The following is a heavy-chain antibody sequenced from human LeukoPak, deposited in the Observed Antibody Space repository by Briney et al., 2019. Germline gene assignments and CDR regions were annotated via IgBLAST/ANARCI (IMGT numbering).Heavy chain of an antibody. Sequence: PGGSLRLSCAASGFTFSSYSMNWVRQAPGKGLEWVSSISSSSNYIYYADSVKGRFAISRDNAKNSLYLQMNSLRAEDTAVYYCARARRGIQLWLHWGAFDIWGQGTMVTVSS. CDR1: GFTFSSYS. CDR2: ISSSSNYI. J-gene: IGHJ3*02. D-gene: IGHD5-18*01. CDR3: ARARRGIQLWLHWGAFDI. V-gene: IGHV3-21*01.